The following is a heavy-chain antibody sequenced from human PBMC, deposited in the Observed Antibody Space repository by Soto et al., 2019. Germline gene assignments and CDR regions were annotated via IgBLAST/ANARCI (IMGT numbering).Heavy chain of an antibody. Sequence: ASVKVSCKASGYTFTTYDMHWVRQAPGQRLEWMGWINAGNGNTKYSQKFQGRVTITRDTSASTAYMELSSLRSEDTAVYYCARGKITGILDYWGKGTLVTVSS. CDR2: INAGNGNT. V-gene: IGHV1-3*01. J-gene: IGHJ4*02. CDR1: GYTFTTYD. CDR3: ARGKITGILDY. D-gene: IGHD1-20*01.